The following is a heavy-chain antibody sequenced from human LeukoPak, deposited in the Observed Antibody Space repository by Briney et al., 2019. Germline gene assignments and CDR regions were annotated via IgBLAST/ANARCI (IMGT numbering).Heavy chain of an antibody. CDR2: ISSSSSTI. CDR3: AREVLGYCSGGSCYPPFDY. D-gene: IGHD2-15*01. Sequence: GGSLRLSCAASGFTFSSYSMNWVRQAPGKGLEWVSYISSSSSTIYYADSVKGRFTISRDNSKNTLYLQMNSLRAEDTAVYYCAREVLGYCSGGSCYPPFDYWGQGTLVTVSS. J-gene: IGHJ4*02. V-gene: IGHV3-48*01. CDR1: GFTFSSYS.